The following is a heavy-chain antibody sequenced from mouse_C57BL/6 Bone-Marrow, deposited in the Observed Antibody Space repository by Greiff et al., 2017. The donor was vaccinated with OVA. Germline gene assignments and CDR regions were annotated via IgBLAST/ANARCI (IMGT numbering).Heavy chain of an antibody. CDR2: ISSGGSYT. CDR3: ARPVYYDYGEAAY. V-gene: IGHV5-6*01. Sequence: EVKLMESGGDLVKPGGSLKLSCAASGFTFSSYGMSWVRQTPDKRLEWVATISSGGSYTYYPDSVKGRFTISRDNAKNTLYLQMSSLKSEDTAMYYCARPVYYDYGEAAYWGQGNLVTVSA. J-gene: IGHJ3*01. D-gene: IGHD2-4*01. CDR1: GFTFSSYG.